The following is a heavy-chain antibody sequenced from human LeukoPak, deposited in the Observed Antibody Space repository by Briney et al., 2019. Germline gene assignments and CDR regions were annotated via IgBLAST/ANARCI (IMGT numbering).Heavy chain of an antibody. V-gene: IGHV4-31*03. D-gene: IGHD4-23*01. CDR1: GGSISSGGYY. Sequence: SETLSLTCTVSGGSISSGGYYWSWIRQHPGKGLEWIGYIYYSGSTYYNPSLKSRVTMSVDRSNNQFSLKLTSVTAADTAVYYCARDVPKEVPTPGDYYYYMDVWGKGTTVTVSS. CDR3: ARDVPKEVPTPGDYYYYMDV. CDR2: IYYSGST. J-gene: IGHJ6*03.